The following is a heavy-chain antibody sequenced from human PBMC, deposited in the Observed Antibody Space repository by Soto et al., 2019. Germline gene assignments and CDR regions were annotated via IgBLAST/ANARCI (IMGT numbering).Heavy chain of an antibody. CDR3: ARVSYITSCTDY. V-gene: IGHV1-46*01. Sequence: QVQLVQSGAEVKKPGASVKVSCKASGYTFTSYFIHWVRQAPGQGLEWMGMINPSGGSTSYAQRFHGRLTLTRDTSTSTVYMEVSSLTSDDTAVYSCARVSYITSCTDYWGQGTLVTVSS. CDR2: INPSGGST. D-gene: IGHD6-6*01. CDR1: GYTFTSYF. J-gene: IGHJ4*02.